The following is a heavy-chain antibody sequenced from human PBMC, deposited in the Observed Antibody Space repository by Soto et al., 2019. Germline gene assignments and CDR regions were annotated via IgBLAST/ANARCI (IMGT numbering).Heavy chain of an antibody. D-gene: IGHD2-2*01. CDR1: GGSFSGYY. CDR2: INHSGST. J-gene: IGHJ4*02. V-gene: IGHV4-34*01. CDR3: ARVHRYCSSTSCAAPLDY. Sequence: QVQLQQWGAGLLKPSETLSLTCAVYGGSFSGYYWSWIRQPPGKGLEWIGEINHSGSTNYSPSLKSRVTISVDTSKNQFSLKLSSVTAADTAVYYCARVHRYCSSTSCAAPLDYWGQGTLVTVSS.